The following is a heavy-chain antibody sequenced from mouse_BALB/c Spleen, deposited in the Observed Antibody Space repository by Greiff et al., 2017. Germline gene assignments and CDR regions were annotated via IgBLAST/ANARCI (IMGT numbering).Heavy chain of an antibody. Sequence: EVKVVESGGGLVQPGGSLKLSCAASGFTFSSYTMSWVRQTPEKRLEWVAYISNGGGSTYYPDTVKGRFTISRDNAKNTLYLQMSSLKSEDTAMYYCARHGIYDGYFFAYWGQGTLVTVSA. CDR1: GFTFSSYT. V-gene: IGHV5-12-2*01. CDR3: ARHGIYDGYFFAY. D-gene: IGHD2-3*01. CDR2: ISNGGGST. J-gene: IGHJ3*01.